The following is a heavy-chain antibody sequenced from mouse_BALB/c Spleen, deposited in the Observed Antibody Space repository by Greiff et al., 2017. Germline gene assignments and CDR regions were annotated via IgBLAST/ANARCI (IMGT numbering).Heavy chain of an antibody. J-gene: IGHJ3*01. CDR2: IDPENGDT. Sequence: VQLQQSGAELVRSGASVKLSCTASGFNIKDYYMHWVKQRPEQGLEWIGWIDPENGDTEYAPKFQGKATMTADTSSNTAYLQLSSLTSEDTAVYYCITLWLRAWFAYWGQGTLVTVSA. V-gene: IGHV14-4*02. D-gene: IGHD2-2*01. CDR3: ITLWLRAWFAY. CDR1: GFNIKDYY.